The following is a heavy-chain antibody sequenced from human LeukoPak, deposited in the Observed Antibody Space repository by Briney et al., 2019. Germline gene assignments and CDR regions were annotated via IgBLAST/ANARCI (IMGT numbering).Heavy chain of an antibody. CDR3: ARFSEVYYYVDV. CDR1: GFTFDTYN. CDR2: IRSYSSYI. J-gene: IGHJ6*03. Sequence: GGSLRLSCAASGFTFDTYNFNWVRQAPGKGLEWVASIRSYSSYIYYADSVKGRFTISRDDAQKSLYLQMNSLRAEDTAVYFCARFSEVYYYVDVWGTGTTVTVSS. D-gene: IGHD2/OR15-2a*01. V-gene: IGHV3-21*01.